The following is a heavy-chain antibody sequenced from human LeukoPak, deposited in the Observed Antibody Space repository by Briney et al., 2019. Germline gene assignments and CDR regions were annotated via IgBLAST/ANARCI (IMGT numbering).Heavy chain of an antibody. CDR2: ISSSSSYI. V-gene: IGHV3-21*06. Sequence: GGSLRLPCAASGFTFNSYSMYWVRQAPGKGLEWVSSISSSSSYIYYADSVKGRFTISRDNAKNSLYLQMNSLRAEDTAVYYCARDQSYGDYHFGDGFDIWGQGTMVTVSS. D-gene: IGHD4-17*01. CDR1: GFTFNSYS. CDR3: ARDQSYGDYHFGDGFDI. J-gene: IGHJ3*02.